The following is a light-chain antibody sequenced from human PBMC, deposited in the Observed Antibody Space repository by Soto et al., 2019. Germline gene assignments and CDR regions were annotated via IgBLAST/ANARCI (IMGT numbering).Light chain of an antibody. CDR2: GAS. CDR3: QQYYNWPPYT. CDR1: ETVSTT. Sequence: IVMTQSPATLSVSPGDRVTLSCRASETVSTTLAWFQQKPGQTPRLLIFGASTRATGIPTRFTGSGSETEFTLTIGSLQSEDLAVYYCQQYYNWPPYTFGQGTKLEIK. J-gene: IGKJ2*01. V-gene: IGKV3-15*01.